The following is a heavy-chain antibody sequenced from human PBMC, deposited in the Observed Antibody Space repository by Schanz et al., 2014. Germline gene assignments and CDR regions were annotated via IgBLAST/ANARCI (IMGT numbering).Heavy chain of an antibody. V-gene: IGHV4-4*02. CDR3: ASFGDSSGWYVFDY. Sequence: QVQLQESGPGLVKPSGTLSLTCAVSGGSISSSNWWSWVRQPPGKGLEWIGEIYHSGSTNYNPSLRSRVTIAVDNSKNQFSLKLSPGTAADTAVYYCASFGDSSGWYVFDYWGQGTLVTVSS. CDR2: IYHSGST. CDR1: GGSISSSNW. D-gene: IGHD6-19*01. J-gene: IGHJ4*02.